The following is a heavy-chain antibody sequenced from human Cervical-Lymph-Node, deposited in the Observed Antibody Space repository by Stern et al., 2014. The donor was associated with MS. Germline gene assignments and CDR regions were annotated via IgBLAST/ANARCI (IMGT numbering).Heavy chain of an antibody. Sequence: VQLVESGGGVVQPGRSLRLSCAASGFTFSYYGMHWVRQAPGKGLEWVAVIWYDGSNKYYADSVKGRLTISRDNSKKTLYLQKNSLRAEETAVYYCAREGGNTAKYFPHWGQGTLVTVSS. CDR2: IWYDGSNK. D-gene: IGHD4-23*01. CDR1: GFTFSYYG. CDR3: AREGGNTAKYFPH. V-gene: IGHV3-33*01. J-gene: IGHJ1*01.